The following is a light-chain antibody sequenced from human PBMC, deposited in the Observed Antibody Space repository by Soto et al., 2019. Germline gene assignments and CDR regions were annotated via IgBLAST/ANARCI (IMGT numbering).Light chain of an antibody. CDR3: AAWDDSLRGV. Sequence: QSALTQPASVSGSPGQSITISCTGTSSDVGGYNYVSWYQQHPGKAPKLMIYEVSNRPSGVSNRFSGSKSGNTASLTISGLQAEDEADYYCAAWDDSLRGVFGGGTKLTVL. J-gene: IGLJ3*02. CDR2: EVS. V-gene: IGLV2-14*01. CDR1: SSDVGGYNY.